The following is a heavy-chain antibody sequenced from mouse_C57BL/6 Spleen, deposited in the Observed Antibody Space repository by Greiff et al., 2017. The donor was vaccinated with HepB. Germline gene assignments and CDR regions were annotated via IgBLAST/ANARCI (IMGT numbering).Heavy chain of an antibody. Sequence: VQRVESGAELVKPGVSVKMSCKASGYTFTTYPIEWMKQNHGKSLEWIGNFHPYNDDTKYNEKFKGKATLTVEKSSSTVYLELSRLTSDDSAVYYCARGNYNYAMDYWGQGTSVTVSS. J-gene: IGHJ4*01. CDR2: FHPYNDDT. CDR3: ARGNYNYAMDY. V-gene: IGHV1-47*01. CDR1: GYTFTTYP. D-gene: IGHD2-1*01.